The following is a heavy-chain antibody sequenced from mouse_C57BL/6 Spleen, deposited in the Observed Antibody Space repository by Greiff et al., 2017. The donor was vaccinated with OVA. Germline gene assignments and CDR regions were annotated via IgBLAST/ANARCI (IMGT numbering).Heavy chain of an antibody. CDR1: GYTFTSYW. J-gene: IGHJ2*01. Sequence: QVQLQQPGAELVRPGSSVKLSCKASGYTFTSYWMDWVKQRPGQGLEWIGNIYPSDSETHYNQKFKDKATLTVDKSSSTAYMQLSSLTSEDSAVYYCARSPQGLYYFDYRGQGTTLTVSS. CDR2: IYPSDSET. CDR3: ARSPQGLYYFDY. D-gene: IGHD3-3*01. V-gene: IGHV1-61*01.